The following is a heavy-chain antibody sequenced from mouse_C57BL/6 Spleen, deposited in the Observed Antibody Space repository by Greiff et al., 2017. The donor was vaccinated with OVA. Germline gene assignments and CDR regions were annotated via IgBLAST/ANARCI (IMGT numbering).Heavy chain of an antibody. J-gene: IGHJ4*01. Sequence: QVQLQQSGPELVKPGASVKISCKASGYAFSSSWMNWVKQRPGKGLEWIGRIYPGAGDTNYNGKFKGQATLTADKSSSTAYMQLSSLTSEDSAVYFCARSLLGTGAMDYWGQGTSVTVSS. CDR2: IYPGAGDT. D-gene: IGHD4-1*01. CDR1: GYAFSSSW. V-gene: IGHV1-82*01. CDR3: ARSLLGTGAMDY.